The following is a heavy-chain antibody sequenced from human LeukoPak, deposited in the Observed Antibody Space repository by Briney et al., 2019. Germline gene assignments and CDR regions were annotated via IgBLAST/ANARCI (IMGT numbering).Heavy chain of an antibody. CDR3: AGVHTYYDSSRYYENYYYGMDV. J-gene: IGHJ6*02. CDR2: IYYGGST. CDR1: GGSISSYY. D-gene: IGHD3-22*01. V-gene: IGHV4-59*01. Sequence: PSETLSLTCTVSGGSISSYYWSWIRQPPGKGLEWIGYIYYGGSTNYNPSLKSRVTISVDTSKNQFSLKLSSVTAADTAVYYCAGVHTYYDSSRYYENYYYGMDVWGQGTTVTVSS.